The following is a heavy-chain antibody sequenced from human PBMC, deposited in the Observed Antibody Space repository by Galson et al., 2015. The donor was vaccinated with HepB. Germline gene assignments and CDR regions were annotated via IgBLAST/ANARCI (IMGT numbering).Heavy chain of an antibody. Sequence: QSGAEVKKPGESLRISCKASGYTFTAFWITWVRQIPGKGLEWMGIIYPGDSDTRYSPSFQGQVTISADKSISTAYLQWSSLKASDTAMYFCASTDGRGWYYYGMDVWGQGTTVTVSS. CDR2: IYPGDSDT. V-gene: IGHV5-51*01. CDR3: ASTDGRGWYYYGMDV. CDR1: GYTFTAFW. J-gene: IGHJ6*02. D-gene: IGHD5-24*01.